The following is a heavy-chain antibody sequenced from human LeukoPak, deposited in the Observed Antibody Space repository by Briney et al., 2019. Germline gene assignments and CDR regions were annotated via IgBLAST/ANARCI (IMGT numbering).Heavy chain of an antibody. Sequence: MSGGSLRLSCAASGFTFSSYSMNWVRQAPGKGLEWVSSISSSSSYIYYADSVKGRFTISRDNAKNSLYLQMNSLRAEDTAVYYCARGPPPLYGDYGYFDYWGQGTLVTVSS. J-gene: IGHJ4*02. D-gene: IGHD4-17*01. CDR3: ARGPPPLYGDYGYFDY. V-gene: IGHV3-21*01. CDR1: GFTFSSYS. CDR2: ISSSSSYI.